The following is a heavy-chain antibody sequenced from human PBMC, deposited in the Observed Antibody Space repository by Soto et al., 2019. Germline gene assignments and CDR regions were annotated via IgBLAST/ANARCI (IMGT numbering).Heavy chain of an antibody. D-gene: IGHD3-22*01. Sequence: PGGSLRLSCAASGFTFSNSDMNWVHQAPGQGLEWVSGVSWNGSRTHYADSVKGRLIISRDNSRNTLYRQTNSLRADDTAVYYCVSPQYYYDSSGDYSQSSPDAFDIWGQGTMVTVSS. CDR3: VSPQYYYDSSGDYSQSSPDAFDI. V-gene: IGHV3-35*01. CDR1: GFTFSNSD. J-gene: IGHJ3*02. CDR2: VSWNGSRT.